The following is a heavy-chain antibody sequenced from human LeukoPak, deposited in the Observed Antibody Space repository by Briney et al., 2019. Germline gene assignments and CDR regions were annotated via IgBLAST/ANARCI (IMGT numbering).Heavy chain of an antibody. CDR3: ARVRVVWKLYDAFDI. Sequence: GGSLRLSCAASGFTFSSYGMSWVRQAPGKGLEWVSAISGSGGSTYYADSVKGRFTISRDNAKNSLYLQMNSLRAEDTALYYCARVRVVWKLYDAFDIWGQGTKVTVSS. CDR1: GFTFSSYG. D-gene: IGHD1-1*01. CDR2: ISGSGGST. V-gene: IGHV3-23*01. J-gene: IGHJ3*02.